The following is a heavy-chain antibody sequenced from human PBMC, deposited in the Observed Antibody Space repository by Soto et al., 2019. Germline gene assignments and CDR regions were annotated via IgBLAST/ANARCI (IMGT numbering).Heavy chain of an antibody. J-gene: IGHJ6*02. CDR2: ISYDGSNK. V-gene: IGHV3-30-3*01. CDR3: ARGEAGTTLDYYYGMDV. Sequence: QVQLVESGGGVVQPGRSLRLSCAASGFTFSSYAMHWVRQAPGKGLEWVAVISYDGSNKYYADSVKGRFTISRDNSKNTLYLQMNSLRAEDTAVYYCARGEAGTTLDYYYGMDVWGQGTTVTVSS. CDR1: GFTFSSYA. D-gene: IGHD1-7*01.